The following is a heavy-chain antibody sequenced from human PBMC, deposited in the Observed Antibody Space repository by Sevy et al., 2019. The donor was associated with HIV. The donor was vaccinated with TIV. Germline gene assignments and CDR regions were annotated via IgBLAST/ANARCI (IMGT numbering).Heavy chain of an antibody. D-gene: IGHD3-22*01. Sequence: GGSLRLSCAASGLSVSDNYMNWVRQAPGKGLELVSVIYSDGRTYYPDSVKGRFSISRDNSKNTLYLHMKSLRPEDTAVYYCARDRYYDASGYYYYYYGMDVWGQGTTVTVS. J-gene: IGHJ6*02. CDR3: ARDRYYDASGYYYYYYGMDV. CDR1: GLSVSDNY. V-gene: IGHV3-66*01. CDR2: IYSDGRT.